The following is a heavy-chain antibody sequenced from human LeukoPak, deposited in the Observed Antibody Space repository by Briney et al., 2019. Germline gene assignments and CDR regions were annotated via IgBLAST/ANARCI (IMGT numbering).Heavy chain of an antibody. CDR1: GFTVSSNY. CDR3: ARASHVLLFDY. J-gene: IGHJ4*02. Sequence: GGSLRLSCAASGFTVSSNYMSWVRQAPGKGLEWVSVIYSGGNTYYADSVKGRFTISRDNSKNTLYLQMNNLRAEDTAVYYCARASHVLLFDYWGQGTLVTVSS. CDR2: IYSGGNT. D-gene: IGHD2-15*01. V-gene: IGHV3-53*01.